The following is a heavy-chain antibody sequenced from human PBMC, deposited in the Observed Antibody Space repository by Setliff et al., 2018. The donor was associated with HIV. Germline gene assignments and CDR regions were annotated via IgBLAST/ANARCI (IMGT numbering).Heavy chain of an antibody. CDR1: GGSISTYC. CDR3: EWCTYYHDSSCFRYAFDI. J-gene: IGHJ3*02. Sequence: SETLSLTCTVSGGSISTYCWSWGRQPAGKGQEWILRIYTSGSTNYNPSIKSRVTMSVDTSKNQYSLQLSSVTAADTAVYYCEWCTYYHDSSCFRYAFDIWGQGTMVTVSS. CDR2: IYTSGST. V-gene: IGHV4-4*07. D-gene: IGHD3-22*01.